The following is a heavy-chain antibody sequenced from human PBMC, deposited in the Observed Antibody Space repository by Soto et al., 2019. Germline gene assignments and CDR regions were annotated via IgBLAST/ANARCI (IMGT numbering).Heavy chain of an antibody. Sequence: EVQLVESGGGLIQPGGSLRLSCAASGFTVSSNYMSWVRQAPGKGLEWVSVIYSGGSTYYADSVKGRFTISRDNSKNTLYLQMNSLRAEDTAVYYCAREGCSGGSCYTPHYGMDVWGQGTTVTVSS. CDR2: IYSGGST. CDR1: GFTVSSNY. V-gene: IGHV3-53*01. D-gene: IGHD2-15*01. CDR3: AREGCSGGSCYTPHYGMDV. J-gene: IGHJ6*02.